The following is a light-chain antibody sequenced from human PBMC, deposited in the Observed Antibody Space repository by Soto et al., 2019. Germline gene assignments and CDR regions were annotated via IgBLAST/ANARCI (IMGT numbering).Light chain of an antibody. V-gene: IGKV1-33*01. J-gene: IGKJ1*01. Sequence: DIQMTQSPSSLSASVGDRVTITCQASQDISNYLNWYQQKPGKGPKLLIYDASNLETGVPARFSGSGSRTDFTFTISILQPEDVVTYYCQQYDNLPWTFRQGTKVEI. CDR2: DAS. CDR1: QDISNY. CDR3: QQYDNLPWT.